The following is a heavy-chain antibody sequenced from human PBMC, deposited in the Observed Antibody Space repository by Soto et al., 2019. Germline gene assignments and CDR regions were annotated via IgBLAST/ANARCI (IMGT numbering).Heavy chain of an antibody. CDR3: ARTDYYGSGSYYKSAAGRNWFDP. CDR1: GGSFSGYY. CDR2: IYYSGST. V-gene: IGHV4-31*11. Sequence: PSETLSLTCAVYGGSFSGYYWSWGRQHPGKGLEWIGYIYYSGSTYYNPSLKSRVTISVDTSKNQFSLKLSSVTAADTAVYYCARTDYYGSGSYYKSAAGRNWFDPWGQGTLVTVSS. J-gene: IGHJ5*02. D-gene: IGHD3-10*01.